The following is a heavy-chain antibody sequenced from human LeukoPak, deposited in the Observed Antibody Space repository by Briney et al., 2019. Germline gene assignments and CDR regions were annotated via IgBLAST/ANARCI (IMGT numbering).Heavy chain of an antibody. D-gene: IGHD3-9*01. Sequence: ASVKVSCKASGYTFTNYAIHWVRQAPGQRLEWMGWINAGNGNTEYSQNLQDRVTITRDTSATTAYMELSSLRSEDTAVYYCARDRPGLRYFDWPYGNYGMDVWGQGTTVTVSS. J-gene: IGHJ6*02. CDR1: GYTFTNYA. CDR2: INAGNGNT. CDR3: ARDRPGLRYFDWPYGNYGMDV. V-gene: IGHV1-3*01.